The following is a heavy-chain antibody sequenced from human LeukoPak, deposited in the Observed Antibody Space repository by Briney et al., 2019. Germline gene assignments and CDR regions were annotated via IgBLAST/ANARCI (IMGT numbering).Heavy chain of an antibody. CDR2: INSDGSNT. D-gene: IGHD4-23*01. CDR3: AREGMALVNFDY. V-gene: IGHV3-74*01. J-gene: IGHJ4*02. CDR1: GLTSSSYW. Sequence: GGSLSLSCAASGLTSSSYWMNWVRKPQGKGLVWASRINSDGSNTKYADSVKGRFTISRDNAKNTLYLQMNSLRGEDTAVYYCAREGMALVNFDYWGQGTLVTVSS.